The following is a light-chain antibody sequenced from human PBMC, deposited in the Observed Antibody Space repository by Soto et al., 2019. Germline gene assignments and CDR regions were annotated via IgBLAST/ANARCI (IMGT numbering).Light chain of an antibody. CDR2: AAS. J-gene: IGKJ4*01. CDR3: QKCKIATFT. V-gene: IGKV1-27*01. Sequence: IQMTQYPSSRSSFLGDTVTITWRASQDISNFLAWYQQKPGKVPKLLIYAASTLQSGVPSRFSGSGSGTDGTLTISSLKHEDGATYYCQKCKIATFTFGGGTKVDIK. CDR1: QDISNF.